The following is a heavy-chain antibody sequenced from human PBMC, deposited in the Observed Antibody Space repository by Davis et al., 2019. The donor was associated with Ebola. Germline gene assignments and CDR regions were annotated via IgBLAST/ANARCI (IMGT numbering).Heavy chain of an antibody. CDR3: ARLVSSHYYDSSGYGVFRYFDL. J-gene: IGHJ2*01. CDR2: ISYDGSNK. CDR1: GFTFSSYA. D-gene: IGHD3-22*01. Sequence: GESLKISCAASGFTFSSYAMHWVRQAPGKGLEWVAVISYDGSNKYYADSVKGRFTISRDNSKNTLYLQMNSLRAEDTAVYYCARLVSSHYYDSSGYGVFRYFDLWGRGTLVTVSS. V-gene: IGHV3-30*04.